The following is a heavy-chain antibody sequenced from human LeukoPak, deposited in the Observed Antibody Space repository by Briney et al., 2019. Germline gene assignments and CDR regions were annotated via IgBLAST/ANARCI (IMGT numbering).Heavy chain of an antibody. CDR2: IYHSGST. CDR1: GGSISSSNW. V-gene: IGHV4-4*02. D-gene: IGHD4-11*01. Sequence: SEALSLTCAVSGGSISSSNWWSWVRQPPGKGLEWIGEIYHSGSTNYNPSLKSRVTISVDKSKNQFSLKLSSVTAADTAVYYCASSYSKGNFDYWGQGTLVTVSS. CDR3: ASSYSKGNFDY. J-gene: IGHJ4*02.